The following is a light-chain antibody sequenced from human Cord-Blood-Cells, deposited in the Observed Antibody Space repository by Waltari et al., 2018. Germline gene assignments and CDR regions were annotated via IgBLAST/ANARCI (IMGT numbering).Light chain of an antibody. CDR2: EVS. CDR3: SSYTSSSTWV. CDR1: SSDVGGYNY. Sequence: QSALTQPASVSGSPGQSITISCTGTSSDVGGYNYVSWYQQHPGTAPKRMIYEVSNRPSGVSNRFSGSKSGNTASLTISGLQAEDEADYYCSSYTSSSTWVFGGGTKLTVL. J-gene: IGLJ3*02. V-gene: IGLV2-14*01.